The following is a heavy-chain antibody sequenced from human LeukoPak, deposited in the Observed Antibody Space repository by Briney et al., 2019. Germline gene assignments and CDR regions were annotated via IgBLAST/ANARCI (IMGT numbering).Heavy chain of an antibody. J-gene: IGHJ3*02. CDR2: INPNSGGT. D-gene: IGHD6-19*01. V-gene: IGHV1-2*02. Sequence: ASVKVSCKASGYTFTGYYMHWVRQAPGQGLEWMGWINPNSGGTNYAQKFQGGVTMTRDTSISTAYMELSRLRSDDTAVYYCARVSPIAVASNDAFDIWGQGTMVTVSS. CDR3: ARVSPIAVASNDAFDI. CDR1: GYTFTGYY.